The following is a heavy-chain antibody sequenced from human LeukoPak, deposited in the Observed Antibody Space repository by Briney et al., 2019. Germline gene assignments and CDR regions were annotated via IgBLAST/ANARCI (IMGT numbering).Heavy chain of an antibody. CDR3: AKVDQSSIAVAGSGAFDI. Sequence: LSLTCTVSGGSISSYYWSWIRQPPGKGLEWVSGISWNSGSIGYADSVKGRFTISRDNAKNSLYLQMNSLRAEDTALYYCAKVDQSSIAVAGSGAFDIWGQGTMVTVSS. CDR1: GGSISSYY. CDR2: ISWNSGSI. V-gene: IGHV3-9*01. D-gene: IGHD6-19*01. J-gene: IGHJ3*02.